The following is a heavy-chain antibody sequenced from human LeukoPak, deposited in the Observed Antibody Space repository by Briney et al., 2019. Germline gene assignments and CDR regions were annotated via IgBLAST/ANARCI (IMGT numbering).Heavy chain of an antibody. V-gene: IGHV1-18*01. D-gene: IGHD3-16*02. Sequence: PWASVKVSCKPSGYTLTSYVITWVRQAPGQGLEWMGCISAHNGDTNYAQKLQGRVTMTTDTSTSTAYMELRSLRSDDTAMYYCARNYEYIWGSYHYMFHDYWGQGTLVTVSS. CDR1: GYTLTSYV. J-gene: IGHJ4*02. CDR2: ISAHNGDT. CDR3: ARNYEYIWGSYHYMFHDY.